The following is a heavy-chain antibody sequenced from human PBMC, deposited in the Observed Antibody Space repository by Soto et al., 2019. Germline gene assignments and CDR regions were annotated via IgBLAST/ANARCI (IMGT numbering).Heavy chain of an antibody. Sequence: EVQLVESGGGLVQPGGTLKLSCAASGFSFSGSAVHWVRQASGKGLEWVGRIRSKPNNYATAYAASVKGRFTISRDDSKNTAYLQMNSLKTEDTAVYYCTRHLDGSAYNFDIWGQGTMVTVSS. J-gene: IGHJ3*02. CDR3: TRHLDGSAYNFDI. CDR2: IRSKPNNYAT. V-gene: IGHV3-73*01. CDR1: GFSFSGSA. D-gene: IGHD3-10*01.